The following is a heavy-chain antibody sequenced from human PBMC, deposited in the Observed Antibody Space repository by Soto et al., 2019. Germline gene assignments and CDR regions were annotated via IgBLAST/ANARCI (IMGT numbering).Heavy chain of an antibody. CDR1: GFTFSRYA. J-gene: IGHJ4*02. CDR2: ISYDGSNK. Sequence: QVQLVESGGGVVQPGRSLRLSCAASGFTFSRYAMHWVRQAPGKGLAWVAVISYDGSNKYYADSVKGRFTISRDNSKNTLYLQMNRLGAEDTAVYYCARATPYYYDSSGDYEHYWGQGTLVTVSS. CDR3: ARATPYYYDSSGDYEHY. D-gene: IGHD3-22*01. V-gene: IGHV3-30-3*01.